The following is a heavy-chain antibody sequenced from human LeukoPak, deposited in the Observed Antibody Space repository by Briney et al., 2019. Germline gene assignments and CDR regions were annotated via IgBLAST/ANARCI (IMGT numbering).Heavy chain of an antibody. J-gene: IGHJ6*03. CDR3: ARDAWYYDFWSGYATRYYYYYYMDV. V-gene: IGHV3-7*01. CDR1: GFTFSSYW. CDR2: IKQDGSEK. D-gene: IGHD3-3*01. Sequence: PGGSLRLSCAASGFTFSSYWMSWVRQAPGKGLEWVANIKQDGSEKYYVDSEKGRFTISRDNAKNSLYLQMNSLRAEDTAVYYCARDAWYYDFWSGYATRYYYYYYMDVWGKGTTVTVSS.